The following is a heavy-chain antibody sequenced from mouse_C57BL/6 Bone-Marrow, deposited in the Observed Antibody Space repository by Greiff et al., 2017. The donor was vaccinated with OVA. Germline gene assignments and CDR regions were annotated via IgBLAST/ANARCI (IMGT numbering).Heavy chain of an antibody. CDR3: AYTVVATHYYAMDY. J-gene: IGHJ4*01. V-gene: IGHV5-4*03. D-gene: IGHD1-1*01. CDR1: GFTFSSYA. CDR2: ISDGGSYT. Sequence: EVKLVESGGGLVKPGGSLKLSCAASGFTFSSYAMSWVRQTPEKRLEWVATISDGGSYTYYPDNVKGRFTISRDNAKNNLYLQMSHLKSEDTAMYYCAYTVVATHYYAMDYWGQGTSVTVSS.